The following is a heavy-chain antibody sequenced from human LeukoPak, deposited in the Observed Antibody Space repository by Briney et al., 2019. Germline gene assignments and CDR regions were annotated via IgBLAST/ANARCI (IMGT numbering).Heavy chain of an antibody. D-gene: IGHD1-14*01. CDR2: LSGSARST. J-gene: IGHJ5*02. CDR1: GLTFSSYA. V-gene: IGHV3-23*01. CDR3: ATDLRTPSA. Sequence: GGSLRLSCAASGLTFSSYAMSWVRQAPGKGLEWVSSLSGSARSTYYADSVKGRFTISRDNSKNTLYLQMNSLRAEDTAVYYCATDLRTPSAWGQGTLVTVSS.